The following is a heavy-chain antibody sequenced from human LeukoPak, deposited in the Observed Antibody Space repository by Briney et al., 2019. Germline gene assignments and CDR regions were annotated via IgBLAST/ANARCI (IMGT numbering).Heavy chain of an antibody. CDR2: ITNDGSST. CDR3: AREGDYGDYFDY. D-gene: IGHD4-17*01. J-gene: IGHJ4*02. V-gene: IGHV3-74*01. Sequence: GGSLRLSCAASGFTLSSYWVHWVRQAPGKGLVWVSRITNDGSSTSHADSVKGRFTISRDNAKNTLYLQIHNQGGEVTAVYYCAREGDYGDYFDYWGQGTLVTVSA. CDR1: GFTLSSYW.